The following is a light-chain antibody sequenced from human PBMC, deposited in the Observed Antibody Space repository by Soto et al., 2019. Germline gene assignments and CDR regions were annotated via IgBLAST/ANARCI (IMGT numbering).Light chain of an antibody. CDR1: CHVYSNA. CDR2: GAS. V-gene: IGKV3-20*01. CDR3: QQYGAAPFT. J-gene: IGKJ3*01. Sequence: VVLKQSPATLSLSPGEPATLSCRASCHVYSNALAWYQQKPGRTSTLLIYGASTRATGIPDRFSATGSGTDFSLTISIVAPDDCAVDYCQQYGAAPFTFGPGTRVEI.